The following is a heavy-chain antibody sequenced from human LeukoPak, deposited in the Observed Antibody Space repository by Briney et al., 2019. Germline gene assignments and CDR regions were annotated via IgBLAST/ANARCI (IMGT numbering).Heavy chain of an antibody. D-gene: IGHD5-18*01. CDR3: ARGIEQWFYWVY. V-gene: IGHV3-7*04. CDR1: GFDFSPYW. Sequence: QAGGSLRLSCVASGFDFSPYWMLWVRQAPGKALEWVATMNGPGSLKQYADSVKGRFTISRDNDLNSVYPQMNSLRADETAVYYCARGIEQWFYWVYWGQGSLVTVSS. J-gene: IGHJ4*02. CDR2: MNGPGSLK.